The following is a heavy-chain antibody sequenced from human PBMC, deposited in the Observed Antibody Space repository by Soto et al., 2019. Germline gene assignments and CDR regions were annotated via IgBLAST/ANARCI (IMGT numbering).Heavy chain of an antibody. Sequence: QVQLVQSGAEVKKPGASVKVSCKASGYTFTSYAMHWVRQAPGQRLEWMGWINAGNGNTKYSQKFQGRVTITRDTSASTAYVGLSSLRSEDTAVYYCARGSVVGFDPWGQGTLVTVSS. J-gene: IGHJ5*02. CDR2: INAGNGNT. CDR3: ARGSVVGFDP. CDR1: GYTFTSYA. D-gene: IGHD2-15*01. V-gene: IGHV1-3*01.